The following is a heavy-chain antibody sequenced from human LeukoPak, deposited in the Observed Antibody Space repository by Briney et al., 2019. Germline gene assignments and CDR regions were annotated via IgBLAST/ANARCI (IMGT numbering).Heavy chain of an antibody. CDR3: ASQIAVAGTSADY. CDR1: GGSFSGYY. V-gene: IGHV4-34*01. J-gene: IGHJ4*02. CDR2: INHSGST. Sequence: SETLSLTCAVYGGSFSGYYWSWIRQPPGKGLEWIGEINHSGSTNYNPSLKSRVTISVDTSKNQFSLKLSSVTAADTAVYYCASQIAVAGTSADYWGQGTLLTVS. D-gene: IGHD6-19*01.